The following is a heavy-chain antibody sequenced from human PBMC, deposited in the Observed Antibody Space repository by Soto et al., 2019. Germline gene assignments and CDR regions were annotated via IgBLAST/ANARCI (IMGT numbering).Heavy chain of an antibody. V-gene: IGHV1-18*01. CDR1: GYTFITYG. Sequence: ASVKVSCKASGYTFITYGIRWVRRAPGQGLEWMGWISSYNGNTNYAQRLQGRVTMTTDTSTRTAYMDIRGLRSDDTAIYYCARGGYYDSSGARNYHYYGMDVWGQGTTVTVSS. CDR2: ISSYNGNT. CDR3: ARGGYYDSSGARNYHYYGMDV. D-gene: IGHD3-22*01. J-gene: IGHJ6*02.